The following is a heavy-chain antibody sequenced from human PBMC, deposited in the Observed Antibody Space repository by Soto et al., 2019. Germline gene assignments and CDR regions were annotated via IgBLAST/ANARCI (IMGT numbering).Heavy chain of an antibody. CDR3: ARDLLVVVAATEPHHAFDI. J-gene: IGHJ3*02. D-gene: IGHD2-15*01. V-gene: IGHV4-34*01. Sequence: SETLSLTCAVYGGSFSGYYWSWIRQPPGKGLEWIGEINHSGSTNSNPSLKSRVTISVDTSKNQFSLKLSSVTAADTAVYYCARDLLVVVAATEPHHAFDIWGQGTMVTVSS. CDR2: INHSGST. CDR1: GGSFSGYY.